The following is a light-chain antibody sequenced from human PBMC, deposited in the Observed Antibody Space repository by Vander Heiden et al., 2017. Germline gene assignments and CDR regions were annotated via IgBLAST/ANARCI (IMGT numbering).Light chain of an antibody. Sequence: DIVMTQSPDSLAVSLGERATINCKSSQSVLYSSNNKNYLAWYQQKPGQPPKLLIYWASTRESGVPDRFSGSGYGTDFTLTISSRQAEDVAVYYCQQHDSNLLYTFGQGTKLEIK. CDR1: QSVLYSSNNKNY. CDR2: WAS. CDR3: QQHDSNLLYT. J-gene: IGKJ2*01. V-gene: IGKV4-1*01.